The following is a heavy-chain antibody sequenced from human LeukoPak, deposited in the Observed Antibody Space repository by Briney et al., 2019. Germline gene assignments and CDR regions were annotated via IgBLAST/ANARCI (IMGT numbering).Heavy chain of an antibody. V-gene: IGHV1-2*02. J-gene: IGHJ3*01. D-gene: IGHD1-1*01. CDR1: EYTFMDYY. CDR2: IKPNSGGT. CDR3: ARRMGSKLTKYDAFDL. Sequence: ASVKVSCKASEYTFMDYYIQWVRQAPGQGLEWMGWIKPNSGGTTPSRKFKDRATLTTDTSVSTAYLELTWLTSDDTAVYYCARRMGSKLTKYDAFDLWGQGTLVTVS.